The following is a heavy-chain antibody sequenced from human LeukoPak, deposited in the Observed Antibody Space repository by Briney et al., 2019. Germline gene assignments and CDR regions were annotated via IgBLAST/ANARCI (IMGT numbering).Heavy chain of an antibody. CDR1: GASISNFY. CDR3: AGRQQIVAVTASRDSFDI. J-gene: IGHJ3*02. Sequence: SETLSLTCIVSGASISNFYWSLIRQPPGKGLEWIGYIYYNGRARYRPSLESRVTMSLDTSKNQFCLRVKSLTAVDTAVYYCAGRQQIVAVTASRDSFDIWGQGTMVTVSS. V-gene: IGHV4-59*01. D-gene: IGHD2-21*02. CDR2: IYYNGRA.